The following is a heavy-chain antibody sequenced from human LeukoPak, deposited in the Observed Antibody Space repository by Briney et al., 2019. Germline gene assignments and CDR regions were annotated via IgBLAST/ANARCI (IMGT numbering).Heavy chain of an antibody. D-gene: IGHD1-14*01. J-gene: IGHJ3*01. CDR2: IWSDGGHT. CDR3: ARDGQQPAPYSFDF. CDR1: GFSFRDHG. Sequence: PGGSLRPSCVVSGFSFRDHGMHWVRQAPGKGLEWVTQIWSDGGHTYYADSVKGRFTVSRDTPNNMLFLQMNSLRVEDTAVYYCARDGQQPAPYSFDFWGQGTMVTVSS. V-gene: IGHV3-33*01.